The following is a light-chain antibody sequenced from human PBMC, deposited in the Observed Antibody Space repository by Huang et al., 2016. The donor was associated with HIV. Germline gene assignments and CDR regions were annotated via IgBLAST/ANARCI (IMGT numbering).Light chain of an antibody. CDR3: QQYFSTPRT. V-gene: IGKV1-NL1*01. Sequence: DIQMTQSPSSLSASVGATVSITCRASQAISNSLVWYQQQPGKAPKLLLYGASRLESGVSSKFSGSGSGTDYTLTISSLQPEDFATYYCQQYFSTPRTFGQGTKVEIK. CDR2: GAS. J-gene: IGKJ1*01. CDR1: QAISNS.